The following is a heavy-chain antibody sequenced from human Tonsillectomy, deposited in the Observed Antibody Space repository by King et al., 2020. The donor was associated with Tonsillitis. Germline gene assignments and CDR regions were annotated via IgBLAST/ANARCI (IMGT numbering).Heavy chain of an antibody. J-gene: IGHJ4*02. CDR3: ARGWPINHAVFDC. CDR2: INTDGSTT. V-gene: IGHV3-74*01. D-gene: IGHD1-14*01. Sequence: VQLVESGGGLVQPGGSLRLSCAASGFTFSSSWMHWARQAPGKGLVWVSRINTDGSTTTYADSVKGRFTISRNNAKNTLYLEMSSLRGEDTALYYCARGWPINHAVFDCWGQGTLVTVSS. CDR1: GFTFSSSW.